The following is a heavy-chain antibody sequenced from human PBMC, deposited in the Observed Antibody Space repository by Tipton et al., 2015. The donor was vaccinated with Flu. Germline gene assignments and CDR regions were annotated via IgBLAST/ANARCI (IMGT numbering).Heavy chain of an antibody. Sequence: TLSLTCAVYGGSFSGYSWSWIRQPPGKGLEWIGEINHSGSTNYNPSLKSRVTISVDTSKNQFSLKLSSVTAADTAVYYCARSGGPATVDAFDIWGQGTMVTVSS. CDR2: INHSGST. J-gene: IGHJ3*02. D-gene: IGHD1-26*01. V-gene: IGHV4-34*01. CDR1: GGSFSGYS. CDR3: ARSGGPATVDAFDI.